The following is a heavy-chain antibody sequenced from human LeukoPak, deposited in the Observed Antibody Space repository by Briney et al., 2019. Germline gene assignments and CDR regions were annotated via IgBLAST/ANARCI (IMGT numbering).Heavy chain of an antibody. CDR3: ARSDGYGLVGI. D-gene: IGHD3-10*01. CDR2: IYSSGST. Sequence: SSETLSLTCRVSGASINIGSNYWGWIRQPPGKTLEWIGSIYSSGSTYYNPSLKSRVIIIIDTPKNHFSLTLSSVTAADTAVYYCARSDGYGLVGIWGQGTMVTVSS. J-gene: IGHJ3*02. CDR1: GASINIGSNY. V-gene: IGHV4-39*07.